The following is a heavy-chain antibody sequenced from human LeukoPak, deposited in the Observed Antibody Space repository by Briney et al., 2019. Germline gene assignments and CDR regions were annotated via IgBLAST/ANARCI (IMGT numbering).Heavy chain of an antibody. V-gene: IGHV4-61*02. D-gene: IGHD3-16*01. CDR2: IYTSGST. J-gene: IGHJ5*02. CDR1: GGSISSGSYY. Sequence: SQTLSLTCTVSGGSISSGSYYWSWIRQPAGKGLEWIGRIYTSGSTTYNPSLKSRVTISVDTSKNQFSLKLSSVTAADTAVYYCARDRRGLWTNWFDPWGQGTLVTVSS. CDR3: ARDRRGLWTNWFDP.